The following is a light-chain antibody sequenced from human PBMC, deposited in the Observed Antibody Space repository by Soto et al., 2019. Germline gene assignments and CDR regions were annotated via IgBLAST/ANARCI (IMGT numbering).Light chain of an antibody. CDR1: QGVSSN. Sequence: EIVMTQSPATLSVSPGERATLSCRASQGVSSNLAWYQQKPGKAPRLLIYGASTRATGIPARFSGSGSGTEFNLTISSLPSEDVAVYDCQQYNNWPPGTFGPGTKVDIK. J-gene: IGKJ3*01. V-gene: IGKV3-15*01. CDR2: GAS. CDR3: QQYNNWPPGT.